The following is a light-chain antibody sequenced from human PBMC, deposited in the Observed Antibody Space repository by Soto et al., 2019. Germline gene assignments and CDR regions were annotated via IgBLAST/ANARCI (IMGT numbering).Light chain of an antibody. J-gene: IGLJ1*01. V-gene: IGLV2-14*01. Sequence: QSALTQPASVSGSPGQSITIACTGTSSDVGDYNYVSWYQQHPGKAPKLMIYDVSNRPSGVSNRFSGSKSGNTASLAISGLQAEDEADYYCSSYTSSCTYVFGTGTKVTVL. CDR2: DVS. CDR1: SSDVGDYNY. CDR3: SSYTSSCTYV.